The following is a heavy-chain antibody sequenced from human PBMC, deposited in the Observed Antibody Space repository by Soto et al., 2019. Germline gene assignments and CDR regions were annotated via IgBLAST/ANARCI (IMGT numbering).Heavy chain of an antibody. Sequence: GGSLRLSCAASGFTVSSNYMSWVRQAPGKGLEWVSVIYSGGSTYYADSVKGRFTISRDNSKNTVYLQMNSLRAEDTAVYYCARDYYGDYYLDYWGQGALVTVSS. D-gene: IGHD4-17*01. CDR1: GFTVSSNY. CDR3: ARDYYGDYYLDY. J-gene: IGHJ4*02. V-gene: IGHV3-66*01. CDR2: IYSGGST.